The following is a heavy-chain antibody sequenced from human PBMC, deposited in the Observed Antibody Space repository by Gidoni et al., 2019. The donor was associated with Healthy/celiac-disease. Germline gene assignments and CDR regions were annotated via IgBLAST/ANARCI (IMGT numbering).Heavy chain of an antibody. CDR1: GGSFSGYY. Sequence: QVQLQQWGAGLLKPSETLSLTCAVYGGSFSGYYWSWIRQPPGKGLEWIGEINHSGSTNDNPSLKSRVTISVDTSKNQFSLKLSSVTAADTAVYYCARREEGGYPKNGAFDIWGQGTMVTVSS. D-gene: IGHD1-26*01. CDR3: ARREEGGYPKNGAFDI. CDR2: INHSGST. V-gene: IGHV4-34*01. J-gene: IGHJ3*02.